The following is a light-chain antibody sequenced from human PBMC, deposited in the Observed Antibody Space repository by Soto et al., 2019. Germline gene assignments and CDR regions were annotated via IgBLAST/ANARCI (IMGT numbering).Light chain of an antibody. CDR2: EVN. CDR3: SSYTTSDTWV. Sequence: QSALTQPPSASGSPGQSVAISCTGTNSDFGNYNFVSWYQQHPGKAPKLMIYEVNKRPSGVPDRFSGSKSGNTASLTISGLQAEDEGDYYCSSYTTSDTWVFGGGAKVTVL. V-gene: IGLV2-8*01. J-gene: IGLJ3*02. CDR1: NSDFGNYNF.